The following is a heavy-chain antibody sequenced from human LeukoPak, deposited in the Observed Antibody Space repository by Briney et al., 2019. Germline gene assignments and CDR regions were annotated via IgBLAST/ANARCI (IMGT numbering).Heavy chain of an antibody. CDR1: GPTFTTYA. V-gene: IGHV3-23*01. CDR3: AKEAASGWTSGYFDY. Sequence: GGSLRLSCAASGPTFTTYAMTWVRQAPGKGLEWVSVISGRGYTTYYADSVKGRFTISRDNSKNTLYLQMNSLGAEDTAVYYCAKEAASGWTSGYFDYWGQGTLVTVSS. J-gene: IGHJ4*02. CDR2: ISGRGYTT. D-gene: IGHD6-19*01.